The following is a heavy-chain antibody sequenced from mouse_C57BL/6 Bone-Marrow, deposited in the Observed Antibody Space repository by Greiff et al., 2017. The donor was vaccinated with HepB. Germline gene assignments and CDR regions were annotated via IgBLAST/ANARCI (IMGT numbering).Heavy chain of an antibody. CDR3: AREGDYDDP. CDR2: IYPGDGDT. Sequence: QVQLKQSGTVLARPGASVKMSCKASGYAFSSSWMNWVKQRPGKGLEWIGRIYPGDGDTNYNGKFKGKATLTADKSSSTAYMQLSGLTSEDSAVYFCAREGDYDDPWGQGTTLTVSS. V-gene: IGHV1-82*01. D-gene: IGHD2-4*01. J-gene: IGHJ2*01. CDR1: GYAFSSSW.